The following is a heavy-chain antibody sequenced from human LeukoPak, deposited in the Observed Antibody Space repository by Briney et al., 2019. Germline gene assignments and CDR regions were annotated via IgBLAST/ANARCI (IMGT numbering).Heavy chain of an antibody. Sequence: SETLSLTCTVSGGSISSYYWSWIRQPPGKGLEWIGYIYYSGSTNYNPSLKSRVTISVDTSKNHFSLALRSVTAADTAVYYCTRANYFDYWGQGTLVTVSS. V-gene: IGHV4-59*01. J-gene: IGHJ4*02. CDR3: TRANYFDY. CDR2: IYYSGST. CDR1: GGSISSYY.